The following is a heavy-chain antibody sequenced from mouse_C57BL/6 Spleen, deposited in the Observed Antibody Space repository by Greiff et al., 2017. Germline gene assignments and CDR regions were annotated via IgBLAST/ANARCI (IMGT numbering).Heavy chain of an antibody. CDR2: IDPSDSYT. D-gene: IGHD1-1*01. J-gene: IGHJ1*03. Sequence: QVQLKQPGAELVMPGASVKLSCKASGYTFTSYWMHWVKQRPGQGLEWIGEIDPSDSYTNYNQKFKGKSTLTVDKSSSTAYMQLSSLTSEDSAVYYCARGRVLLRSYWYFDVWGTGTTVTVSS. CDR1: GYTFTSYW. CDR3: ARGRVLLRSYWYFDV. V-gene: IGHV1-69*01.